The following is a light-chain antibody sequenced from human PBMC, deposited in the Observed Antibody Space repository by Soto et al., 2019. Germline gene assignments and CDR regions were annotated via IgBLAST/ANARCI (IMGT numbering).Light chain of an antibody. CDR2: SDN. Sequence: QSVLTQPPSASGTPGQRVTISCSGSSSNTGSNTVNWYQQLPGTAPKLLIYSDNQRPSGVPDRFSGSKSGTSASLAISGLQSEDEADYYCAAWDDSLNYVFGTGTQLTVL. CDR3: AAWDDSLNYV. V-gene: IGLV1-44*01. J-gene: IGLJ1*01. CDR1: SSNTGSNT.